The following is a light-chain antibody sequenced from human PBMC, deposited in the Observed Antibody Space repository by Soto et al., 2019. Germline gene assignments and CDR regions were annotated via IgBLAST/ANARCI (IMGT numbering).Light chain of an antibody. Sequence: QSALTQPTSVSGSPGQSITIPCTGTSSDVGGHNFVSWYQQHPGKAPKLLIYEVSNRPSGVSNRFSGSKSDNTASLTISGLQTEDEADYYCSSYTSGTTLVIFGGGTKLTVL. CDR1: SSDVGGHNF. CDR2: EVS. CDR3: SSYTSGTTLVI. J-gene: IGLJ2*01. V-gene: IGLV2-14*01.